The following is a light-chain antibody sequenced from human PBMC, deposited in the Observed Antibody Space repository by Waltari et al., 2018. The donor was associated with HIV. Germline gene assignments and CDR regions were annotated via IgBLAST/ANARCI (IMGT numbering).Light chain of an antibody. J-gene: IGLJ2*01. CDR1: PGAFTSGNC. CDR3: LLSFNGVVV. Sequence: QAVVPQEPSPTLSPGGPVTLTPVSTPGAFTSGNCPYWFQRRPGQAPKTLLYDTSNRHSWTPARFSGSLLGGKAALTRSGAQFEDEADYFWLLSFNGVVVFGGGTSLTVL. CDR2: DTS. V-gene: IGLV7-46*01.